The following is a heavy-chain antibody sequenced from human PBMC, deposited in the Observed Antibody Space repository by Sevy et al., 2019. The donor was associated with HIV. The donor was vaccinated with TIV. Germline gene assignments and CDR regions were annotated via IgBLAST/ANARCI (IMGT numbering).Heavy chain of an antibody. CDR1: GDSVSSYRAS. Sequence: SQTVSLTCAISGDSVSSYRASWNWIRQSPSRALEWLGRTYYRSKWFNDYATSVKSRITMNADTSKNQFSLQLNSVTPEDTAVYYCSERTNDVYYYGMDVWAQGTTVSVSS. J-gene: IGHJ6*02. CDR3: SERTNDVYYYGMDV. CDR2: TYYRSKWFN. V-gene: IGHV6-1*01.